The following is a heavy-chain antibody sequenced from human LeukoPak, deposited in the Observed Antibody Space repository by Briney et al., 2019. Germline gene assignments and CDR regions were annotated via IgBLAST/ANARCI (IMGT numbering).Heavy chain of an antibody. Sequence: SETLSLTCTVSGGSITSYYWTYIPQPAGKGLEWIGRIHTSGSTNYNPSLKSRVTMSVDTSKNQFSLNLSSVTAADTAMYYCAREFSGTSIAARVFDSWGQGTLVTVSS. J-gene: IGHJ4*02. D-gene: IGHD6-6*01. CDR1: GGSITSYY. CDR3: AREFSGTSIAARVFDS. V-gene: IGHV4-4*07. CDR2: IHTSGST.